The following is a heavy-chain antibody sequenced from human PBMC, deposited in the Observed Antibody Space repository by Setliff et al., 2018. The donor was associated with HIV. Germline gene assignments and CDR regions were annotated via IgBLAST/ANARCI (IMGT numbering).Heavy chain of an antibody. CDR1: GDSISDNDFY. J-gene: IGHJ4*02. CDR3: VNPSGAMGDFDS. Sequence: SETLSLTCSLSGDSISDNDFYWGWIRQPPGKGLEWIGIAHYSGAAYYNPSLKSRVTISIDTSKNQFSLQLTSVTAADTAVYYCVNPSGAMGDFDSWGQGTLVTVSS. D-gene: IGHD3-16*01. CDR2: AHYSGAA. V-gene: IGHV4-39*01.